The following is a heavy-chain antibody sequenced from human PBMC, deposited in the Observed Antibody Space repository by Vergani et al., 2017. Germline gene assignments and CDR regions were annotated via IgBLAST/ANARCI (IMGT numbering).Heavy chain of an antibody. CDR3: GVIMVRSPRPDNWFDS. D-gene: IGHD3-10*01. J-gene: IGHJ5*01. Sequence: QLQLQESGPGLVKPSETLSLTCSVSGYSISRGFYWAWIRQTPEKGLEWIGGMFHTGEASNSPSLQSCVAFSMDTSKNQFSLQLTSVTAADTAVYFCGVIMVRSPRPDNWFDSWGRGTLVTVSS. V-gene: IGHV4-38-2*02. CDR1: GYSISRGFY. CDR2: MFHTGEA.